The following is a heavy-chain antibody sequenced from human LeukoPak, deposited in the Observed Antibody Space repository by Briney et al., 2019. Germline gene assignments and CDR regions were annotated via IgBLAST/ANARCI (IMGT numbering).Heavy chain of an antibody. Sequence: SETLSLTCTVSGGSISTYYGNWIRQAPGKGLEWIGYIYYSGSTNYNPSLKSRVTISVDTSKNQFSLKLSSVTAADTAVYYCARYCSGGSCYGTLDYWGQGTLVTVSS. CDR2: IYYSGST. CDR1: GGSISTYY. V-gene: IGHV4-59*01. J-gene: IGHJ4*02. CDR3: ARYCSGGSCYGTLDY. D-gene: IGHD2-15*01.